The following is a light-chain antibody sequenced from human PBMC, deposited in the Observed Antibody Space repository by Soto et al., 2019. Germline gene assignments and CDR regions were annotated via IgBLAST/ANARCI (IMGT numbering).Light chain of an antibody. J-gene: IGKJ2*01. CDR2: GAS. Sequence: EIVMTQSPATLSVSPGERATLSCRASQSVNSNLAWYRQRPGQAPRLLIYGASTRATGVPARFSGSGSGTEFTLTLSSLQSEDFAVYYCQQYNNWPPRFTFGQGTKLEI. CDR1: QSVNSN. CDR3: QQYNNWPPRFT. V-gene: IGKV3-15*01.